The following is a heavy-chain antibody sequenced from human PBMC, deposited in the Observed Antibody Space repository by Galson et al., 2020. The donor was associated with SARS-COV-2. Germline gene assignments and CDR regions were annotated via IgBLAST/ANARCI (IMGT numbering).Heavy chain of an antibody. Sequence: GGSLRLSCAASGFTFSHSWMSWVRQAPGKGLQWLANIKPDGSEKHYVDSVKGRFTISRDNTKNSVYLQMNSLRAEYTAMYYCATEREAADGWGQGTLVTVSS. CDR2: IKPDGSEK. V-gene: IGHV3-7*03. CDR1: GFTFSHSW. J-gene: IGHJ4*02. CDR3: ATEREAADG. D-gene: IGHD6-13*01.